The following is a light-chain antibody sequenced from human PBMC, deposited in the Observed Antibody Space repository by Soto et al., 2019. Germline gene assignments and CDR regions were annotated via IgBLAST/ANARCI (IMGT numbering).Light chain of an antibody. J-gene: IGLJ1*01. Sequence: QSALTXPPSASGSPGQSVTISCTGTKNDVGFYDFVSWYQHHPGKAPRLIIYEVVQRPSGVPDRFSGSKSGNTASLTVSGPQAADEADYFCKSYAGSNTYVFGSGTKVTVL. CDR2: EVV. V-gene: IGLV2-8*01. CDR3: KSYAGSNTYV. CDR1: KNDVGFYDF.